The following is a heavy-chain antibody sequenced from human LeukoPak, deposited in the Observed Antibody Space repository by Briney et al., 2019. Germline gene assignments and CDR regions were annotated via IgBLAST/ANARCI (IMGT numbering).Heavy chain of an antibody. CDR1: GYTFTSYY. V-gene: IGHV1-46*01. CDR2: INPSGGST. J-gene: IGHJ5*02. D-gene: IGHD2-2*01. CDR3: ARDRYCSSTSCGGEFDP. Sequence: GASVKVSCKASGYTFTSYYMHWVRQAPGQGLEWMGIINPSGGSTSYAQKFQGRVTTTRDTSTSTVYMELSSLRSEDTAVYYCARDRYCSSTSCGGEFDPWGQGTLVTVSS.